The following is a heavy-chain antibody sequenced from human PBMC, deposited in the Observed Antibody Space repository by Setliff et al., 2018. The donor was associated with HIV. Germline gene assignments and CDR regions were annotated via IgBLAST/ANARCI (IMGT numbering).Heavy chain of an antibody. Sequence: KASETLSLTCIVSGASISSDTWSWIRQPPGKGLQWIGFIYNSEMINHNPSLKSRVSMSLDTSKNQFSLKLTSVTAADTAVYYCARGGTSSNWFDPWGQGTQVTVSS. CDR1: GASISSDT. D-gene: IGHD1-26*01. CDR3: ARGGTSSNWFDP. V-gene: IGHV4-59*01. CDR2: IYNSEMI. J-gene: IGHJ5*02.